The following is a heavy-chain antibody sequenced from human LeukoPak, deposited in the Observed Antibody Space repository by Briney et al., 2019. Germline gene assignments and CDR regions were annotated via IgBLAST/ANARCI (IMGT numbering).Heavy chain of an antibody. J-gene: IGHJ4*02. D-gene: IGHD6-13*01. CDR2: MNPNSGNT. CDR3: AIHEYSSSWPFDY. CDR1: GYTFTSYD. V-gene: IGHV1-8*01. Sequence: GASVKVSCKASGYTFTSYDTNWVRQATGQGLEWMGWMNPNSGNTGYAQKFQGRVTVTRNTSISTAYMELSSLRSEDTAVYYCAIHEYSSSWPFDYWGQGTLVTVSS.